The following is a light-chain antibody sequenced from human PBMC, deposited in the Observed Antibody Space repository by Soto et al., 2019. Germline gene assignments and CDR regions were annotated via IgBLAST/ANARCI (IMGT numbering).Light chain of an antibody. Sequence: QSALTQPRSVSASPGQSVTISCTGTSSHVGGYNYVSWYQQTPGKAPKLMIYDTSKRPPGVPDRFSGSKSGNAASLTISGLQAEDEDDYYCRSYAATYTLLFGGGTKVTVL. V-gene: IGLV2-11*01. CDR3: RSYAATYTLL. CDR1: SSHVGGYNY. CDR2: DTS. J-gene: IGLJ2*01.